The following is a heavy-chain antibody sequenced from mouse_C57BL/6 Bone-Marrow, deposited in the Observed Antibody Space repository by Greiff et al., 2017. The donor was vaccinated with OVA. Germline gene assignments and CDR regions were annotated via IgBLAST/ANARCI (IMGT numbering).Heavy chain of an antibody. CDR3: ASLYYYGSRRGFDY. CDR1: GFTFSDYG. Sequence: EVQGVESGGGLVKPGGSLKLSCAASGFTFSDYGMHWVRQAPEKGLEWVAYISSGSSTIYYADTVKGRFTISRDNAKNTLFLQMTSLRSEDTAMYYCASLYYYGSRRGFDYWGQGTTLTVSS. D-gene: IGHD1-1*01. CDR2: ISSGSSTI. V-gene: IGHV5-17*01. J-gene: IGHJ2*01.